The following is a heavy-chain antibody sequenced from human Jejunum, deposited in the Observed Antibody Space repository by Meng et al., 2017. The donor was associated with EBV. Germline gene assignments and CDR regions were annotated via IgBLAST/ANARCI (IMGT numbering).Heavy chain of an antibody. CDR2: INPDGRTI. J-gene: IGHJ4*02. D-gene: IGHD1-26*01. CDR3: TRAGYYRFDY. CDR1: GFTLSDHW. Sequence: DVRRVESGGGLVQPVGSLRLSCAASGFTLSDHWIHWVRQAPGEGLMWVSRINPDGRTINYGDSVKGRFTISRDNAKNTVYLQMNSLRAEDTAVYYCTRAGYYRFDYWGQGALVTVSS. V-gene: IGHV3-74*01.